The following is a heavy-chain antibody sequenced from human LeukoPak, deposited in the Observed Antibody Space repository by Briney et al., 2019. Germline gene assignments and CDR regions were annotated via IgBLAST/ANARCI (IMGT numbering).Heavy chain of an antibody. V-gene: IGHV4-39*07. Sequence: PSETLSLTCTVSGGSISSSSYYWGWIRQPPGKGLEWIGSIYYSGSTYYNPSLKSRVTISVDTSKNQFSLKLSSVTAADTAVYYCARVNYDILTGYQYYFDYWGQGTLVTVSS. D-gene: IGHD3-9*01. CDR3: ARVNYDILTGYQYYFDY. CDR1: GGSISSSSYY. CDR2: IYYSGST. J-gene: IGHJ4*02.